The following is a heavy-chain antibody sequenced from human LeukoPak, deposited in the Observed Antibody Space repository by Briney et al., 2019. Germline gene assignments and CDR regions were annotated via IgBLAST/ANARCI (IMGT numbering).Heavy chain of an antibody. CDR1: GGSISSYY. CDR2: IYYSGST. D-gene: IGHD2-2*01. Sequence: SETLSLTCTVSGGSISSYYWSWIRQPPGKGLEWIGYIYYSGSTNYNPSLKSRVTISVDTSKNQFSLKLSSVTAADTAVYYCAREGQYQLPPGYWGQGTLVTVSS. CDR3: AREGQYQLPPGY. V-gene: IGHV4-59*01. J-gene: IGHJ4*02.